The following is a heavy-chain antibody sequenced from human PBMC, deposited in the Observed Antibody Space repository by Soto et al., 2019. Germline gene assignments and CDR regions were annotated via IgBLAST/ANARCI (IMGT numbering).Heavy chain of an antibody. Sequence: GGSLRLSCAASGFTFSSFWMSWVRQAPGKGLEWVANIKQDGSEKYYVDSVKGRFTISRDNAKNSLDLQMNSLRAEDTAVYYWAKVLGYCSGWACRTGFFDYWGQGTLVTVSS. CDR1: GFTFSSFW. CDR2: IKQDGSEK. CDR3: AKVLGYCSGWACRTGFFDY. D-gene: IGHD2-15*01. V-gene: IGHV3-7*05. J-gene: IGHJ4*02.